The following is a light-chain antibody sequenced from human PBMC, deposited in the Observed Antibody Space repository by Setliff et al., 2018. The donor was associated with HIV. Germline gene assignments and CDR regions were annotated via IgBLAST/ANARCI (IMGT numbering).Light chain of an antibody. CDR1: NSDVGNYNL. CDR2: EGS. Sequence: QSALTQPASVSGSPGQSITISCTRTNSDVGNYNLVSWYQQHPGKAPKLMIYEGSTRPSGVSNRFFGSKSGYTASLTISGLQAEDEADYYCCSYAGSTLYVFGAGTKSPS. V-gene: IGLV2-23*01. J-gene: IGLJ1*01. CDR3: CSYAGSTLYV.